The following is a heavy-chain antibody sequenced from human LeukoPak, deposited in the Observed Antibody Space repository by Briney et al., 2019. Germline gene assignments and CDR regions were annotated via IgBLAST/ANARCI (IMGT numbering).Heavy chain of an antibody. CDR3: ARDRTSSSWRPDSFDI. CDR2: IKQDGSDK. J-gene: IGHJ3*02. D-gene: IGHD6-13*01. Sequence: GSLRLSCAASGFTFGNYWMSWVRQAPGKGLEWVANIKQDGSDKYYVDSVTGRFTISRDNAKNSLYLQMNSLRAEDTAVYYCARDRTSSSWRPDSFDIWGQGTMVTVSP. CDR1: GFTFGNYW. V-gene: IGHV3-7*03.